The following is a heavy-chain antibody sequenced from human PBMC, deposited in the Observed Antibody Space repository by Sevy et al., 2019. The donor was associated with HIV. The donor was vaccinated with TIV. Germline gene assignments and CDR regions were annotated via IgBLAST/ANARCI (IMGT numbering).Heavy chain of an antibody. V-gene: IGHV4-59*08. J-gene: IGHJ3*02. CDR2: VYYTGGT. CDR3: ARRNDFDI. CDR1: GGSINSDH. Sequence: SETLSLTCTVSGGSINSDHWNWIRQPPGKGLEWIGYVYYTGGTNYNPSLKNRVTISLERTKNQFSLKLTSVTAADTAVYYCARRNDFDIWGQGTMVTVSS.